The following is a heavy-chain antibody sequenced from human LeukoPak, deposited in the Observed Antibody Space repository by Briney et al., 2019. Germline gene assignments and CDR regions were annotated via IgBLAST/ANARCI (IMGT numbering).Heavy chain of an antibody. J-gene: IGHJ4*02. CDR3: MTGVSAATHDGY. CDR1: GFTFSSYG. CDR2: IRYDGSNK. D-gene: IGHD1-26*01. V-gene: IGHV3-30*02. Sequence: PGGSLRLSCAASGFTFSSYGMHWVRQAPGKGLEWVAFIRYDGSNKYYADSVKGRFTISRDNSKNTLYLQMNSLRAEDTAVYYCMTGVSAATHDGYWGQGTQDTVSS.